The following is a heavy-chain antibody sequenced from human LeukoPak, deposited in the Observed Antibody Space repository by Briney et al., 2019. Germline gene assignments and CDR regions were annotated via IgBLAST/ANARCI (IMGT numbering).Heavy chain of an antibody. V-gene: IGHV1-8*01. CDR2: MNPNSGNT. J-gene: IGHJ6*03. CDR1: GYTFTSYD. CDR3: ARGFRMVRGVIITGILYYMDV. Sequence: GASVKVSCKASGYTFTSYDINWVRQATGQGLEWMGGMNPNSGNTGYAQKFQGRVIMTRNTSISTAYMELSSLRSEDTDVSYCARGFRMVRGVIITGILYYMDVWGKGTTVTVSS. D-gene: IGHD3-10*01.